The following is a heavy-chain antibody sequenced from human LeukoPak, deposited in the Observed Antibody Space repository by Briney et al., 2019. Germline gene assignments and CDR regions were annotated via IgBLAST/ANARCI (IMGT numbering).Heavy chain of an antibody. V-gene: IGHV3-7*01. CDR1: GFTFSNYW. CDR3: AILTVTTSFDY. D-gene: IGHD4-17*01. J-gene: IGHJ4*02. Sequence: GGSLRLSCAASGFTFSNYWMSWVRQAPGKGLEWVANMNRDGSEKNYADSMKGRFTISRDNAKNSLYLQMNSLRVEDTAVYYCAILTVTTSFDYWGQGTLVTVSS. CDR2: MNRDGSEK.